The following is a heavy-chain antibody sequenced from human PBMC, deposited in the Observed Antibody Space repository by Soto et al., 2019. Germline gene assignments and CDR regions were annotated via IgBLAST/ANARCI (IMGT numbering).Heavy chain of an antibody. Sequence: ASVKVSCKASGYTFTSYGISWVRQAPGQGLEWMGWISAYNGNTNYAQKLQGRVTMTTDTSTSTAHMELRSLRSDDTAVYYCARVSYGDVVVVAATILDPWGQGTLVTVSS. CDR1: GYTFTSYG. V-gene: IGHV1-18*01. J-gene: IGHJ5*02. CDR3: ARVSYGDVVVVAATILDP. CDR2: ISAYNGNT. D-gene: IGHD2-15*01.